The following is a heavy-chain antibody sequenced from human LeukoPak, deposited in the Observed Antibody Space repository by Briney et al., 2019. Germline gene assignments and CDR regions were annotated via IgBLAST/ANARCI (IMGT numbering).Heavy chain of an antibody. Sequence: GGSLRLSCAASGFSFSNYGIHWVRQAPGKGLEWVAVISYDGNNKYYADSVKGRFTISRDNSKNTLYLQMNSLRAEDTAVYYCAKDRGGAYYESSVDIWGQGTMVTVSS. D-gene: IGHD3-22*01. J-gene: IGHJ3*02. CDR1: GFSFSNYG. CDR2: ISYDGNNK. V-gene: IGHV3-30*18. CDR3: AKDRGGAYYESSVDI.